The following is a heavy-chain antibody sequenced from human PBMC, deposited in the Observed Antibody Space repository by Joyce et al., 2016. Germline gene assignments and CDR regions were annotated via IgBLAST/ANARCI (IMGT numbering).Heavy chain of an antibody. CDR3: ARFVLPTSGHYRGFDP. Sequence: QVQMVPSGGEGKKRGASVKVSCRASGSSFSDYGNAWVRPAPGQGLEWMGWISDYNCHTNYAQEFQDKVSMATATTTSTSYLELRNLGSDDTAVYCCARFVLPTSGHYRGFDPRGQGTLVTVSS. CDR2: ISDYNCHT. V-gene: IGHV1-18*04. CDR1: GSSFSDYG. J-gene: IGHJ5*02. D-gene: IGHD3-22*01.